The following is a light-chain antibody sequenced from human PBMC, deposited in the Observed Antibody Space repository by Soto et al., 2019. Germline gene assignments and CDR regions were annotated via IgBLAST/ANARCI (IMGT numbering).Light chain of an antibody. CDR2: DVS. CDR3: CSYAGSSNV. V-gene: IGLV2-11*01. J-gene: IGLJ1*01. Sequence: QSVLTQPRSVSGSPGQSVTISCTGTSGDVGGYNFVSWYQQHPGKAPTLMIFDVSQRPSGVPDRFSGSKSGNTASLTISGLQADDEADYYCCSYAGSSNVFGTGTKVTVL. CDR1: SGDVGGYNF.